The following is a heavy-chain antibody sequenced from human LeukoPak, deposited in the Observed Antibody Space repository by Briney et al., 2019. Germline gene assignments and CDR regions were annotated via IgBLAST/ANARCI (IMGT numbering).Heavy chain of an antibody. V-gene: IGHV3-30*18. J-gene: IGHJ6*02. CDR3: AKDGGLQDIVATDYYYYGMDV. D-gene: IGHD5-12*01. Sequence: GGSLRLSCAASGFTFSSYGMHWVRQAPGKGLEWVAVISYDGSNKYYADSVKGRFTISRDNSKNTLYLQMNSLRAEDTAVYYCAKDGGLQDIVATDYYYYGMDVWGQGTTVTVSS. CDR2: ISYDGSNK. CDR1: GFTFSSYG.